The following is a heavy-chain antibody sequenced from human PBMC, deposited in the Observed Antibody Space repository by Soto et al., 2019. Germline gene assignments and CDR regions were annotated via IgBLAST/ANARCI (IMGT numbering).Heavy chain of an antibody. CDR1: GFTFSSYG. V-gene: IGHV3-33*01. Sequence: QPGGSLRLSCAASGFTFSSYGMHWVRQAPGKGLEWVAVIWYDGSNKYYADSVKGRFTISRDNSKNTLYLQMNSLRAEDTAVYYCARGLMTGKWGYYYYYGMDVWGQGTTVTVSS. CDR2: IWYDGSNK. D-gene: IGHD1-20*01. CDR3: ARGLMTGKWGYYYYYGMDV. J-gene: IGHJ6*02.